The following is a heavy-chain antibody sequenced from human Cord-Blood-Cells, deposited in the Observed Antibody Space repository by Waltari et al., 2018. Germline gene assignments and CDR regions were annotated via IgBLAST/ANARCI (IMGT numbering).Heavy chain of an antibody. CDR1: GYTFTGYY. Sequence: KKPGASVKVSCKASGYTFTGYYMHWVRQAPGQGLEWMGWINPNSGGTNYAQKFQGWVTMTRDTSISTAYMELSRLRSDDTAVYYCARGDCSSTSCYGYWYFDLWGRGTLVTVSS. CDR3: ARGDCSSTSCYGYWYFDL. D-gene: IGHD2-2*01. J-gene: IGHJ2*01. V-gene: IGHV1-2*04. CDR2: INPNSGGT.